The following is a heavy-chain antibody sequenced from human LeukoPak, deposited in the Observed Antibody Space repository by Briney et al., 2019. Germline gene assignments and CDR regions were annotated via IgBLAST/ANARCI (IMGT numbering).Heavy chain of an antibody. D-gene: IGHD3-10*01. J-gene: IGHJ5*02. V-gene: IGHV4-38-2*02. CDR1: GYSISSGYY. CDR2: IYHSGST. Sequence: SETLSLTCTVSGYSISSGYYWGWIRQPPGKGLEWIGSIYHSGSTYYNPSLKSRVTISVDTSKNQFSLKLSSVTAADTAVYYCARDWDLKRVRGVGYNWFDPWGQGTLVTVSS. CDR3: ARDWDLKRVRGVGYNWFDP.